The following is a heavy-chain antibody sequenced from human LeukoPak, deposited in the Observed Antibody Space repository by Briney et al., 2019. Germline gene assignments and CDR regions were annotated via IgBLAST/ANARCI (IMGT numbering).Heavy chain of an antibody. CDR2: ISYDGSNK. CDR1: GFTFSSYG. D-gene: IGHD3-10*01. J-gene: IGHJ4*02. Sequence: PGGSLRLSCAVSGFTFSSYGMHWVRQAPGKGLEWVAVISYDGSNKYYADSVKGRFTISRDNSKNTLYLQMNSLRAEDTAVYYCAKEDQGYYGSGSYDYWGQGTLVTVSS. CDR3: AKEDQGYYGSGSYDY. V-gene: IGHV3-30*18.